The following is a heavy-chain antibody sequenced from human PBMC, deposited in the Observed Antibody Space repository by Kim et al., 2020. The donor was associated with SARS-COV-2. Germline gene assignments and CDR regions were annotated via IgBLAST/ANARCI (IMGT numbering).Heavy chain of an antibody. CDR1: GGSFSGYY. J-gene: IGHJ6*01. CDR2: INHSGST. D-gene: IGHD3-3*01. V-gene: IGHV4-34*01. CDR3: ARGRVFWIGYYRSGRPNY. Sequence: SETLSLTCAVYGGSFSGYYWSWIRQPPGKGLEWIGEINHSGSTNYNPSLKSRVTISVDTSKNQFSLKLSSVTAADTAVYYCARGRVFWIGYYRSGRPNY.